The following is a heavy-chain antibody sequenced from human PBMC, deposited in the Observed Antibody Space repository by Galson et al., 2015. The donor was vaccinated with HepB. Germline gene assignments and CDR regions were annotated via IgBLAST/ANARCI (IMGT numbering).Heavy chain of an antibody. V-gene: IGHV3-23*01. D-gene: IGHD2-2*02. CDR3: ARTTSLRYDAFDI. CDR2: IGGSGGTT. J-gene: IGHJ3*02. Sequence: PGKGPEWVSGIGGSGGTTYYADSVKGRFAISRDSSKNTLHLQMNSLSAADSAVYYCARTTSLRYDAFDIWGQGTMVTVSS.